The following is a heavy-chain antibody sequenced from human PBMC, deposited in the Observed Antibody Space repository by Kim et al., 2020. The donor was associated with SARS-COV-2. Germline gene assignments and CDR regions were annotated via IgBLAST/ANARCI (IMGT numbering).Heavy chain of an antibody. CDR2: IYYSGST. V-gene: IGHV4-59*01. D-gene: IGHD3-10*01. CDR3: ARGYYGSGSLLYYYYYGMDV. Sequence: SETLSLTCTVSGGSISSYYWSWIRQPPGKGLEWIGYIYYSGSTNYNPSLKSRVTISVDTSKNQFSLKLSSVTAADTAVYYCARGYYGSGSLLYYYYYGMDVWGQGTTVTVSS. CDR1: GGSISSYY. J-gene: IGHJ6*02.